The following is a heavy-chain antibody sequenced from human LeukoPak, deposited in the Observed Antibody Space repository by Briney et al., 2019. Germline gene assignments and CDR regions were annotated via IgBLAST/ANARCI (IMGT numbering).Heavy chain of an antibody. V-gene: IGHV1-18*01. D-gene: IGHD2-15*01. CDR1: GGTFSSYA. CDR2: ISAYNGNT. CDR3: ASSGAATSYYYYGMDV. Sequence: GASVTVSCTASGGTFSSYAISWVRQAPGQGLEWMGWISAYNGNTNYAQKLQGRVTMTTDTSTSTAYMELRSLRSDDTAVYYCASSGAATSYYYYGMDVWGQGTTVTVSS. J-gene: IGHJ6*02.